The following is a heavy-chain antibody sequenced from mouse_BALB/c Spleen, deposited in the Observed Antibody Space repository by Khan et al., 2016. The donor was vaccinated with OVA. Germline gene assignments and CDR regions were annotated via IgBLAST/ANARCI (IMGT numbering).Heavy chain of an antibody. CDR2: IDPYYGGA. Sequence: VQLQQSGPELEKPGASVKISCKASGYSFTGYNMNWVKQSNGKGLEWIGNIDPYYGGATYNQKFKGKATLTVDKSSSTAYMQLKSLTSEDSAVYYCSRGYGNYVRYYFDYWGQGTTLTVSS. J-gene: IGHJ2*01. V-gene: IGHV1-39*01. D-gene: IGHD2-1*01. CDR1: GYSFTGYN. CDR3: SRGYGNYVRYYFDY.